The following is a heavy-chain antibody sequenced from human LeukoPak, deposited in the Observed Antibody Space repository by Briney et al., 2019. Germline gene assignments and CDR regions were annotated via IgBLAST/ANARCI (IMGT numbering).Heavy chain of an antibody. CDR3: MKDGPSWGLL. CDR2: IISTTGSA. Sequence: SETLSLTCTVSGGSISSYYWSWIRQPPGKGLEWIGRIISTTGSANYNPSLKSRVTMSVDTSKNQFSLELTSVTAADTAVYYCMKDGPSWGLLWGLGTLVTVSS. CDR1: GGSISSYY. D-gene: IGHD3-16*01. V-gene: IGHV4-4*07. J-gene: IGHJ4*02.